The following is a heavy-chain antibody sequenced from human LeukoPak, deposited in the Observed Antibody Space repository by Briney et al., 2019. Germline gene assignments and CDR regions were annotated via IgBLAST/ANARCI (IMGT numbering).Heavy chain of an antibody. V-gene: IGHV3-30*02. CDR3: ARSGRGGAFDI. Sequence: GGSLRLSCAASGFTFSSYGMHWVRQAPGKGLEWVAFIRYDGGNKYYADSVKGRFTISGDNAKNTQYLQMNSLRAEDTAVYYCARSGRGGAFDIWGQGTMVTVSS. D-gene: IGHD1-26*01. CDR1: GFTFSSYG. CDR2: IRYDGGNK. J-gene: IGHJ3*02.